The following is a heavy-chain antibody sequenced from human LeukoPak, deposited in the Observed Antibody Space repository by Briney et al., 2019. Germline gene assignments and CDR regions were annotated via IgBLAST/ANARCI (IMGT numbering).Heavy chain of an antibody. CDR2: INHSGST. CDR1: GGSFSGYY. V-gene: IGHV4-34*01. CDR3: ARGVVVVPAANGNWFDP. D-gene: IGHD2-2*01. Sequence: SETLSLTCAVYGGSFSGYYWSWIRQPPGKGLEWIGEINHSGSTNYNPSLKSRVTISVDTSKNQFSLKLSSVTAADTAVYYCARGVVVVPAANGNWFDPWGQGTLVTVSS. J-gene: IGHJ5*02.